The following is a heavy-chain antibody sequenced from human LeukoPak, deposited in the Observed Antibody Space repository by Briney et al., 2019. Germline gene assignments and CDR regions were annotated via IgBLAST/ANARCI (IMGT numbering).Heavy chain of an antibody. Sequence: GGSLRLSCAASGFTFSSYSMNWVRQAPGKGLEWVANIKQDGSEKYYVDSVKGRFTISRDNAKNSLYLQMNSLRAEDTAVYYCARGAYGESTFDYWGQGTLVTVSS. CDR3: ARGAYGESTFDY. D-gene: IGHD4-17*01. V-gene: IGHV3-7*01. CDR2: IKQDGSEK. J-gene: IGHJ4*02. CDR1: GFTFSSYS.